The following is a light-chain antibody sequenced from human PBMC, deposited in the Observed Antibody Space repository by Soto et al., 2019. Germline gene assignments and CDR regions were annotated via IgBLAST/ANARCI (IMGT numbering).Light chain of an antibody. CDR2: KIS. Sequence: DIVLTQTRLSSPVTLGQPASISSRSSQSLVHIDGNTYFNWLQQRPGQPPRLLIYKISNRFPGVPDRFSGSGAGTDFTLKISRVEAEDVGVYYCMQATQSYTFGQGTRLEIK. V-gene: IGKV2-24*01. CDR1: QSLVHIDGNTY. J-gene: IGKJ2*01. CDR3: MQATQSYT.